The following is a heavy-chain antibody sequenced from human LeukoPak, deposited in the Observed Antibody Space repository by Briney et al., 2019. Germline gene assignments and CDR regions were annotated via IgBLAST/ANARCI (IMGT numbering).Heavy chain of an antibody. D-gene: IGHD3-16*01. CDR2: IYYSGST. V-gene: IGHV4-39*07. CDR1: GGSISSSSYY. Sequence: PSETLSLTCTVSGGSISSSSYYWGWIRQPPGKGLEWIGSIYYSGSTYYNPSLKSRVTISVDTSKNQFSLKLSSVTAADTAVYYCARAWAGDAFDIWGQGTMVTVSS. CDR3: ARAWAGDAFDI. J-gene: IGHJ3*02.